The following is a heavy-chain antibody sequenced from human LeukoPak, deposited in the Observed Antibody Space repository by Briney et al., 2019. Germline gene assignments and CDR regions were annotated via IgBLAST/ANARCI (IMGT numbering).Heavy chain of an antibody. V-gene: IGHV3-21*01. Sequence: GGSLRLSCAASGFTFSSYSMNWVRQAPGKGLEWVSSISSSSSYIYYADSVKGRFTISRDNAKNSLYLQMNSLRAEDKAVYYCARVGEKYCSGGSCYSDFDYWGQGTLVTVSS. CDR1: GFTFSSYS. J-gene: IGHJ4*02. CDR3: ARVGEKYCSGGSCYSDFDY. D-gene: IGHD2-15*01. CDR2: ISSSSSYI.